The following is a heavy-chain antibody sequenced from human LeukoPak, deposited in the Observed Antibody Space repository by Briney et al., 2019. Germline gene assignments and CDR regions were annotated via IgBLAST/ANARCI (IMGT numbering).Heavy chain of an antibody. V-gene: IGHV3-20*04. Sequence: GGSLRLSCAASGFTFDDYGMSWVRQAPGKGLEWVSGINWNGGSTGYADSVKGRFTISRDNAKNSLYLQMNSLRAEDTAVYYCARYGVADYFDYWGQGTLVTVSS. D-gene: IGHD3-3*01. CDR3: ARYGVADYFDY. CDR2: INWNGGST. J-gene: IGHJ4*02. CDR1: GFTFDDYG.